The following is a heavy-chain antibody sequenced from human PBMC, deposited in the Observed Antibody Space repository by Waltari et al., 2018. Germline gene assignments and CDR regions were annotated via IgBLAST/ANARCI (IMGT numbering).Heavy chain of an antibody. D-gene: IGHD6-6*01. V-gene: IGHV1-69*04. CDR3: ARPTGDSTASSNWFDP. Sequence: QVQLVQSVAEVKKPGSSVRVSCKASGGTLSSYPISWVRQAPGQGLEWMGRLIPFLDRANYAQRFQGRLTITADKSTNTAYMELASLTSEDTAVYYCARPTGDSTASSNWFDPWGQGTLVTVSS. J-gene: IGHJ5*02. CDR2: LIPFLDRA. CDR1: GGTLSSYP.